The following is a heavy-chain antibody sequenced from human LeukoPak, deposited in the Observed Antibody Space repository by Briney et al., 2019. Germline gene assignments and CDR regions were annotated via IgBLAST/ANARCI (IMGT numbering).Heavy chain of an antibody. J-gene: IGHJ6*03. CDR2: IIPIFGTA. CDR1: GGTFSSYA. Sequence: SVEVSCKASGGTFSSYAISWVRQAPGQGLEWMGGIIPIFGTANYAQKFQGRVTITADKSTSTAYMELSSLRSEDTAVYYCARDRGAVAGYYYYYMDVWGKGTTVTVSS. CDR3: ARDRGAVAGYYYYYMDV. V-gene: IGHV1-69*06. D-gene: IGHD6-19*01.